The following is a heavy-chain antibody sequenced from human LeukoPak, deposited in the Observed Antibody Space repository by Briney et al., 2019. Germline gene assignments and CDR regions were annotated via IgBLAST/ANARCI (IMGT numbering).Heavy chain of an antibody. V-gene: IGHV3-30*04. J-gene: IGHJ3*02. D-gene: IGHD3-16*01. CDR2: ISYDGSNK. CDR1: GFTFSSYA. CDR3: TTVWARLTWDAFDI. Sequence: GGSLRLSCAASGFTFSSYAMHWVRQAPGKGLEWVAVISYDGSNKYYADSVKGRFTISRDNSKNTLYLQMNSLRAEDTAVYYCTTVWARLTWDAFDIWGQGTMVTVSS.